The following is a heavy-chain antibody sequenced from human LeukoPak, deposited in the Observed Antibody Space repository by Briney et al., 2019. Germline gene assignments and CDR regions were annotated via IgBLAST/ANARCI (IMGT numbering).Heavy chain of an antibody. CDR3: ARAPPYSSSFPGTYYYGMDV. J-gene: IGHJ6*02. CDR2: IYPGDSDT. Sequence: GESLKISCKGSGYSFTSYWIGWVRQMPGKGLEGMGIIYPGDSDTRYSPSFQGQVTISADKSISTAYLQWSSLKASDTAMYYCARAPPYSSSFPGTYYYGMDVWGQGTTVTVSS. V-gene: IGHV5-51*01. D-gene: IGHD6-13*01. CDR1: GYSFTSYW.